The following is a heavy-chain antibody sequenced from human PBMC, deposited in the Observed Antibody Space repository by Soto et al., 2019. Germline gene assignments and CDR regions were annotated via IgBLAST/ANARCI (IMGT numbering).Heavy chain of an antibody. CDR2: IIPIFGTA. Sequence: QVQLVQSGAEVKKPGSSVKVSCKASGGTFSSYAISWVRQAPGQGLEWMGGIIPIFGTANYAQKFQGRVTITADESTSTAYMEPSSLRSEDTAVYYCARAYCTNGVCYDYYFDYWGQGTLVTVSS. V-gene: IGHV1-69*12. CDR1: GGTFSSYA. CDR3: ARAYCTNGVCYDYYFDY. D-gene: IGHD2-8*01. J-gene: IGHJ4*02.